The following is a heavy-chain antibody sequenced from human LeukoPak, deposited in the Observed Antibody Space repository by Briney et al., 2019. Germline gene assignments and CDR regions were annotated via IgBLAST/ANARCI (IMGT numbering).Heavy chain of an antibody. V-gene: IGHV4-59*08. CDR2: IYYSGGT. D-gene: IGHD6-13*01. J-gene: IGHJ6*02. Sequence: SETLSLTCAVSGGSISSSSWSWIRQPPGKGLDYIGSIYYSGGTNYNPSPKSRVTISVDTSKNQMSLRLSSVTAADTAAYYCARLGYIVAAGDYSYHSLDVWGQGTTVTVSS. CDR1: GGSISSSS. CDR3: ARLGYIVAAGDYSYHSLDV.